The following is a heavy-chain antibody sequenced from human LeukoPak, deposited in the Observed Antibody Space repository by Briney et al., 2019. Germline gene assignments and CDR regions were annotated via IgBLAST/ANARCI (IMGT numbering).Heavy chain of an antibody. D-gene: IGHD3-22*01. CDR1: GFTFSSYG. J-gene: IGHJ3*02. CDR2: IRYDGSNK. Sequence: GGSLRLSCAASGFTFSSYGMHWVRQAPAKGLEWVAFIRYDGSNKYYADSVKGRFTISRDNSKNKLYLQMNSLRAEDTAVYYCAKGAYYYDSSGDDAFDIWGQGTMVTVSS. V-gene: IGHV3-30*02. CDR3: AKGAYYYDSSGDDAFDI.